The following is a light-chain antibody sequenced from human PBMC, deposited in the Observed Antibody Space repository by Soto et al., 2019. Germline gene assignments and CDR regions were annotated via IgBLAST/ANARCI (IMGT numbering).Light chain of an antibody. Sequence: DIQMTQSPATLSASVGDRVTITCRASQSISDWLAWYQQKPGKAPKLLIYKASSLESGVPSRFSGTGSGTAFTLTIASLQPDDFATYYCLQYNYNSYTFGQGTKLEI. J-gene: IGKJ2*01. CDR3: LQYNYNSYT. CDR2: KAS. CDR1: QSISDW. V-gene: IGKV1-5*03.